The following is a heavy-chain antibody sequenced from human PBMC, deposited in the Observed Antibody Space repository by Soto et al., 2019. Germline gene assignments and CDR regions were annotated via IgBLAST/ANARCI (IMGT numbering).Heavy chain of an antibody. CDR3: ARVRGNCSGGSCPPSVTPSFDY. Sequence: SETLSLTCAVYGGSFSGYYWSWIRQPPGKGLEWIGEINHSGSTNYNPSLKSRVTISVDTSKNQFSLRLSSVTAADTAVYYCARVRGNCSGGSCPPSVTPSFDYWGQGTLVTVSS. CDR2: INHSGST. J-gene: IGHJ4*02. D-gene: IGHD2-15*01. V-gene: IGHV4-34*01. CDR1: GGSFSGYY.